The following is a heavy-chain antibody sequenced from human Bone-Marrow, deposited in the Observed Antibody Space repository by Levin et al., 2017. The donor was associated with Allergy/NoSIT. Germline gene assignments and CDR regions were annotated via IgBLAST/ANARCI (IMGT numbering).Heavy chain of an antibody. CDR2: MNPHSGGT. Sequence: GESLKISCKASGYNFTAYYMHWVRQAPGQGLEWMGWMNPHSGGTNFAQKFQGRVTMTRDTYISTAYMELRRLRSDDTAVYYCATDWNSWQDYWGQGTLVTVSS. V-gene: IGHV1-2*02. CDR1: GYNFTAYY. CDR3: ATDWNSWQDY. J-gene: IGHJ4*02. D-gene: IGHD1/OR15-1a*01.